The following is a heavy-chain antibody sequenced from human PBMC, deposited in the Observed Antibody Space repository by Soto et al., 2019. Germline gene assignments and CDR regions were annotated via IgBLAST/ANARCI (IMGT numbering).Heavy chain of an antibody. V-gene: IGHV5-51*01. CDR2: IYPGDSDT. D-gene: IGHD3-22*01. CDR1: GYSFTSYW. CDR3: ARHSYYYDSSGYAGDI. Sequence: GESLKISCKGSGYSFTSYWIGWVRQMPGKGLEWMGIIYPGDSDTRYSPSFQGQVTTSADKSISTAYLQWSSLKASDTAMYYCARHSYYYDSSGYAGDIWGQGTMVTVSS. J-gene: IGHJ3*02.